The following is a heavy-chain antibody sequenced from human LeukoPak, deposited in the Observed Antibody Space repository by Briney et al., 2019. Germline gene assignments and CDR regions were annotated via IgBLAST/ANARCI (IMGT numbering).Heavy chain of an antibody. J-gene: IGHJ5*02. CDR3: ARIYSSSWFLNWFDP. Sequence: TSETLSPTCTVSGYSISSGYYWGWIRQPPGKGLEWIGTIYHSGSTYYNPSLKSRVTISVDTSKNQFSLKLNSVTAADTAVYYCARIYSSSWFLNWFDPWGQGTLVTVSS. V-gene: IGHV4-38-2*02. CDR2: IYHSGST. D-gene: IGHD6-13*01. CDR1: GYSISSGYY.